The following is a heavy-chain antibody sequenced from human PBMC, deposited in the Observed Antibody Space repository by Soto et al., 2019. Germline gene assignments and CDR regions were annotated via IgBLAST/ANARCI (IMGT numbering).Heavy chain of an antibody. Sequence: QVQLVQSGPEVKKTGTSVKVSCKASGGTFSSRAISWVRQAPGQGLEWMGGIIPVFGRVNYAEKFQDRVTSTADESTGTVYMELSSMRSEDTALYYCANSRGGTFLGYHGMDIWGQGTTGSVSS. V-gene: IGHV1-69*01. J-gene: IGHJ6*02. CDR1: GGTFSSRA. CDR3: ANSRGGTFLGYHGMDI. D-gene: IGHD3-16*01. CDR2: IIPVFGRV.